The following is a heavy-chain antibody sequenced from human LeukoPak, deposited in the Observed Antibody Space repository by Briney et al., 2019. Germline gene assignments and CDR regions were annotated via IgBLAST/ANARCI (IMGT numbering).Heavy chain of an antibody. CDR2: ISGSGGST. CDR3: AKPWFGDLGLYYLDY. D-gene: IGHD3-10*01. CDR1: GFTFSSYA. Sequence: GGSLRLSCAASGFTFSSYAMSWVRQAPGKGLEWVSAISGSGGSTYYADSVEGRFTISRDNSKNTLYLQMNSLRAEDTAVYYWAKPWFGDLGLYYLDYWGREPWSPSPQ. V-gene: IGHV3-23*01. J-gene: IGHJ4*02.